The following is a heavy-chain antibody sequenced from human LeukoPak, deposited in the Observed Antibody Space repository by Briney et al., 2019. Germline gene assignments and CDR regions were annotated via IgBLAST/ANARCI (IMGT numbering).Heavy chain of an antibody. D-gene: IGHD6-25*01. Sequence: PGGSLRLSCAASGFTVSSNYMSWVRQAPGKGLEWVSVIYSGGSTYYADSVKGRFTISRDNSKNTLYLQMNSLRAEDTAVYYCAKDQRRIRTSPFDYWGQGTLVTVSS. CDR2: IYSGGST. CDR3: AKDQRRIRTSPFDY. CDR1: GFTVSSNY. V-gene: IGHV3-66*02. J-gene: IGHJ4*02.